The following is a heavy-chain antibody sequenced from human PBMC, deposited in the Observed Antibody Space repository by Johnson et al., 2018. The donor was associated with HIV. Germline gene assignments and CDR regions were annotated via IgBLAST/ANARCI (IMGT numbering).Heavy chain of an antibody. CDR2: IWFDGTYK. Sequence: QVQLVESGGGMVQPGRSLRLSCAASGFTFTTYALHWVRRAPGKGLEWVAVIWFDGTYKYYVDSVKGRFTISRDNSKNTMYLQMNSLRAEDTAVYYCAKHGYGGNVFDAFDIWGQGTMVTVSS. CDR1: GFTFTTYA. J-gene: IGHJ3*02. D-gene: IGHD4-23*01. V-gene: IGHV3-33*06. CDR3: AKHGYGGNVFDAFDI.